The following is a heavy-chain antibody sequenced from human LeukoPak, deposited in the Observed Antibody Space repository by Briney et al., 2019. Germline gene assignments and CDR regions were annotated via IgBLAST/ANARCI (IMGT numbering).Heavy chain of an antibody. J-gene: IGHJ4*02. Sequence: GSLRLSCAASGFTFSDHAMSWVRHAPGKGLEWVSAIRGTGTTTFYAASVKGRFTISRDNSKNTADLQMNSLRAEDTAVYYCAKVSWLGTLPSYHFDSWGQGTQVTVSS. CDR2: IRGTGTTT. CDR1: GFTFSDHA. D-gene: IGHD6-19*01. V-gene: IGHV3-23*01. CDR3: AKVSWLGTLPSYHFDS.